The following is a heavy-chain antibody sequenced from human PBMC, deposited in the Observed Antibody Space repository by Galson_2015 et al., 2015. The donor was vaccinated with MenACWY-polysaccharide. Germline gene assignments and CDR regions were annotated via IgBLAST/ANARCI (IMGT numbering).Heavy chain of an antibody. V-gene: IGHV3-30-3*01. CDR2: ISYDASNK. J-gene: IGHJ5*02. CDR1: GFTFNSFA. CDR3: ARSRYGSGGGGLDP. Sequence: SLRLSCAASGFTFNSFAMHWVRQAPGKGLEWVALISYDASNKFYADSLKGRFTISRDNSRNTLYLQMDSLRAEDTALYYCARSRYGSGGGGLDPWGQGTLVTVSS. D-gene: IGHD2-15*01.